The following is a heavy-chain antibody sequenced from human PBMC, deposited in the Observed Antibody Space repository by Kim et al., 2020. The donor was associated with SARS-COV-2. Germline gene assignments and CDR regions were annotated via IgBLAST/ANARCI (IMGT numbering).Heavy chain of an antibody. J-gene: IGHJ4*02. Sequence: ADSVKGRFTSSRDNSKNTLYLQMNSLRAEDTAVYYCARSSSGSYLGYFDYWGQGTLVTVSS. V-gene: IGHV3-30*01. D-gene: IGHD1-26*01. CDR3: ARSSSGSYLGYFDY.